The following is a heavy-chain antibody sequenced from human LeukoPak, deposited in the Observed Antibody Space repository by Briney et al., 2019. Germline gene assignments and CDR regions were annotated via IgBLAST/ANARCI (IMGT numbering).Heavy chain of an antibody. V-gene: IGHV3-30-3*01. D-gene: IGHD6-19*01. Sequence: GGSLRLSCAASGFTFSDYTMHWVRQAPGKGLEWVAIISYDGSNKYYADSVKGRFTISRDNSKNTLSLEMNSLRVEDTAVYYCARGSAAGQWLYLFDYWGQGTLVTVSS. J-gene: IGHJ4*02. CDR2: ISYDGSNK. CDR1: GFTFSDYT. CDR3: ARGSAAGQWLYLFDY.